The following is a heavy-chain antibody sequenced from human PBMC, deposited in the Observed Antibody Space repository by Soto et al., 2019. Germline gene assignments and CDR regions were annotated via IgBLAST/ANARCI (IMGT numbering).Heavy chain of an antibody. CDR2: IYGSASKT. CDR3: AKDKEPVGVWDIDF. V-gene: IGHV3-23*01. Sequence: EVQLLESGGDLVRPGGSLRLSCAASGFTFSLYTMSWVRQAPGKGLEWVSGIYGSASKTFYADSVKGRFTISRDQSRNTLYLQMNNLRAADTAVYYCAKDKEPVGVWDIDFWGQGTRVTVSS. CDR1: GFTFSLYT. D-gene: IGHD3-16*01. J-gene: IGHJ4*02.